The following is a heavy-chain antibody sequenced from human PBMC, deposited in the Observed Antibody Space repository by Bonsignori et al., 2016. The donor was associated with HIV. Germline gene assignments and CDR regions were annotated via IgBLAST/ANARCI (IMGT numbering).Heavy chain of an antibody. CDR2: IIPVFGKT. CDR3: ASGIHWSYLDF. D-gene: IGHD1-1*01. V-gene: IGHV1-69*01. J-gene: IGHJ4*03. CDR1: GGTFSSDA. Sequence: VQLEQSGAEVKKPGSSVKISCKASGGTFSSDALNWVRQAPGHGLEWLGGIIPVFGKTTYAQNFQGRVSITADESSTTAFLHLNNLRSDDTAVYFCASGIHWSYLDFWGPGTLVTVSS.